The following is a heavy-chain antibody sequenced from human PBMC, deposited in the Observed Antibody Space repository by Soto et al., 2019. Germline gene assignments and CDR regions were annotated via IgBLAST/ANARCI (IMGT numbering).Heavy chain of an antibody. J-gene: IGHJ4*02. D-gene: IGHD3-9*01. Sequence: ASVKVSCKASGYTFINYAINWVRQAPGQGLEWMGWISAYNGNTNYAQKFQGRVTMTTDTSTSTAYMELRSLRSDDTAVYYCARIRDLRYFDWLYFDYWAQGTLVTVS. CDR2: ISAYNGNT. CDR3: ARIRDLRYFDWLYFDY. CDR1: GYTFINYA. V-gene: IGHV1-18*01.